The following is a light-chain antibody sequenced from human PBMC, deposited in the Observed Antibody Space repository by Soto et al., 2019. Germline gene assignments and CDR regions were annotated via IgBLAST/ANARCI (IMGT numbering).Light chain of an antibody. CDR3: QQYGSSPLIT. J-gene: IGKJ5*01. Sequence: ELLLSHSPGTLSLSPGERATLSCRASQSVSSSYLAWYQQKPGQAPRLLIYGASSRATGIPDRFSGSGSGTDFTLTISILEPEDFAVYYCQQYGSSPLITFGQGTRLEIK. CDR2: GAS. CDR1: QSVSSSY. V-gene: IGKV3-20*01.